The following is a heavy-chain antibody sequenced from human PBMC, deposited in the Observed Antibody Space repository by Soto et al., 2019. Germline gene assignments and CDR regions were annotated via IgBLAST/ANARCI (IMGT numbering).Heavy chain of an antibody. CDR1: GGTFSSYT. V-gene: IGHV1-69*04. CDR3: ARDHSIGAAAGTVDY. CDR2: IIPILGIA. J-gene: IGHJ4*02. Sequence: ASVKVSCKASGGTFSSYTISWVRQAPGQGLEWMGRIIPILGIANYAQKFQGRVTITADKSTSTAYMELSSLRSKDTAVYYCARDHSIGAAAGTVDYWGQGTLVTVSS. D-gene: IGHD6-13*01.